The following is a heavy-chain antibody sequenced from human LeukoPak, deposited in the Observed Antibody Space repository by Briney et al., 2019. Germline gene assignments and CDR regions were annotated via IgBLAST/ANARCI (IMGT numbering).Heavy chain of an antibody. V-gene: IGHV1-18*01. CDR2: ISAYNGNT. J-gene: IGHJ6*02. D-gene: IGHD2-8*01. Sequence: ASVKVSCKASGYTFTSYGISWVRQAPGQGLEWMGWISAYNGNTNYAQKLQGRVTMTTDTSTSTAYMELRSLRSDDTAVYYCARDGPKSMREYYYYYGMDVWGQGTTVTVSS. CDR3: ARDGPKSMREYYYYYGMDV. CDR1: GYTFTSYG.